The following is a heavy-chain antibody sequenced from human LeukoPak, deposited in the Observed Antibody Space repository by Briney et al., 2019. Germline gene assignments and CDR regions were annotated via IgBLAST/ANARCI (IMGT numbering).Heavy chain of an antibody. D-gene: IGHD3-22*01. CDR1: DDSISSYY. CDR2: MYYSGRP. CDR3: AGSYYDRSGYYSPFDY. V-gene: IGHV4-59*01. Sequence: SETLSLTCSVSDDSISSYYWSWIRQPPGKRLEWIGYMYYSGRPKYNPSLKSRVTISVDTSKNQFSLKLTSVTAADAAVYYCAGSYYDRSGYYSPFDYWGQGTLVTVSS. J-gene: IGHJ4*02.